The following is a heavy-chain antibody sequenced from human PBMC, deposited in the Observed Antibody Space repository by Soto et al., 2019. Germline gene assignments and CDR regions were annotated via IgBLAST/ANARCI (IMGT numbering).Heavy chain of an antibody. CDR2: INPSGGST. J-gene: IGHJ6*02. Sequence: GASVKVSCKASGYTFTSYYMHWVRQAPGQGLEWMGIINPSGGSTSYAQKFQGRVTMTRDTSTSTVYMELSSLRSEDTALYYCARDYYDSSGPPLYGMDVWGQGTTVTVSS. CDR3: ARDYYDSSGPPLYGMDV. CDR1: GYTFTSYY. V-gene: IGHV1-46*01. D-gene: IGHD3-22*01.